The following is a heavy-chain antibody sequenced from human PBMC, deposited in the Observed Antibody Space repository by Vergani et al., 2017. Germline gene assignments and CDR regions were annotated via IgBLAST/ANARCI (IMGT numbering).Heavy chain of an antibody. CDR3: ARGQVEMATVNYYYYYGMDV. Sequence: VQLVPSGAEVKKPGSSVKVSCKASGGTFSSYAISWVRQAPGQGLEWMGGIIPIFGTANYAQKFQGRVTITADESTSTAYMELSSLRSEDTAVYYCARGQVEMATVNYYYYYGMDVWGQGTTVTVSS. D-gene: IGHD5-24*01. J-gene: IGHJ6*02. CDR2: IIPIFGTA. CDR1: GGTFSSYA. V-gene: IGHV1-69*01.